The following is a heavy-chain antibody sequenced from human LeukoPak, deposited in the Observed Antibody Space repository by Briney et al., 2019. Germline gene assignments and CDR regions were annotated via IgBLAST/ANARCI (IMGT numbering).Heavy chain of an antibody. D-gene: IGHD3-10*01. CDR1: GGSFSGYY. J-gene: IGHJ4*02. V-gene: IGHV4-34*01. CDR2: INHSGST. CDR3: ARDLGWFGEGVNY. Sequence: SETLSLTCAVYGGSFSGYYWSWIRQPPGKGLEWIGEINHSGSTNYNPSLKSRVTISVDTSKNQFSLKLNSVTAADTAVYYCARDLGWFGEGVNYWGQGTLVTVSS.